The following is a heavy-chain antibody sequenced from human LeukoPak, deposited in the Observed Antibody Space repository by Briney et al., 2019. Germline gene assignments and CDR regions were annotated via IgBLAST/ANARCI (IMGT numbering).Heavy chain of an antibody. Sequence: GGSLRLSCAASGFTFSSYAMHWVRQAPGKGLEWVAGISYDGSEKYYADSVKGRFTISRDNAKNSLYLQMNSLRAEDTAVYYCASGVSVGYYYGMDVWGQGTTVTVSS. J-gene: IGHJ6*02. CDR1: GFTFSSYA. D-gene: IGHD6-13*01. V-gene: IGHV3-30*04. CDR2: ISYDGSEK. CDR3: ASGVSVGYYYGMDV.